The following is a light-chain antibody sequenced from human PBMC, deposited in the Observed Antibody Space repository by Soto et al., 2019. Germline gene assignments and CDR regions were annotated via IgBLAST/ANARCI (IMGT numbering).Light chain of an antibody. V-gene: IGKV3-11*01. CDR1: QYVSSY. CDR3: QHRMNWPLT. J-gene: IGKJ5*01. Sequence: GLTQSPATLSFSVWQRAHVYFRASQYVSSYLLWYQQKPGQAPRLLIFDASSRASGIPARFSGSGSGTDFTLTISSLEPEDVAVYFCQHRMNWPLTFGQGTRLEIK. CDR2: DAS.